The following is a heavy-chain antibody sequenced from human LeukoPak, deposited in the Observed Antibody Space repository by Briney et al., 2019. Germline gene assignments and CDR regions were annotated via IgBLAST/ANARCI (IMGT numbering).Heavy chain of an antibody. J-gene: IGHJ4*02. CDR2: INHSGST. CDR3: ARGWSTMVRHQPFDY. CDR1: GGSISSYY. V-gene: IGHV4-34*01. D-gene: IGHD3-10*01. Sequence: SETLSLTCTVSGGSISSYYWSWIRQPPGKGLEWIGEINHSGSTNYYPSLKSRVTISVDTSKNQFSLKLSSVTAADTAVYYCARGWSTMVRHQPFDYWGQGTLVTVSS.